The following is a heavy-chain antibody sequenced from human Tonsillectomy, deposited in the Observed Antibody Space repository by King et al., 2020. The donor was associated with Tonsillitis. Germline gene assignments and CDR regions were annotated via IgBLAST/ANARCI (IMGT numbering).Heavy chain of an antibody. CDR2: ITSVASRT. CDR1: GFTFSTYW. Sequence: DVQLVESGGDLVQPGGSLRLSCAASGFTFSTYWMHWVRQAPGKGLVWVSHITSVASRTTYADSVKGRFTISRDNAKNTLYLQMNSLRAEDTAVYYCVRDSVASGSFDSWGQGTLVTVSS. CDR3: VRDSVASGSFDS. D-gene: IGHD3-10*01. V-gene: IGHV3-74*01. J-gene: IGHJ4*02.